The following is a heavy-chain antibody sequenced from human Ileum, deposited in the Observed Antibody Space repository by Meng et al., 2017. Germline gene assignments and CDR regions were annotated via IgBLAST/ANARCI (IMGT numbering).Heavy chain of an antibody. CDR2: TYYKSKWYN. V-gene: IGHV6-1*01. D-gene: IGHD6-13*01. CDR3: ARGWAAAGFDY. Sequence: QLNLHQQGPGRLKPPQTLSTTCATSGDSVSGNSGAWNWIRQSPSRGLECLGRTYYKSKWYNEYAESVKSRITISPDTSKNQFSLQLNSVTPEDTAVYYCARGWAAAGFDYWGQGTLVTVSS. J-gene: IGHJ4*02. CDR1: GDSVSGNSGA.